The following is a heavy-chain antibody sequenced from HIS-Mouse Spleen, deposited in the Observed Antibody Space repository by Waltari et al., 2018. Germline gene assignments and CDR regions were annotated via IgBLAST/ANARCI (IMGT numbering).Heavy chain of an antibody. D-gene: IGHD6-13*01. CDR1: GGSISSSSYY. V-gene: IGHV4-39*07. CDR3: AREIPYSSSWYDWYFDL. Sequence: QLQLQESGPGLVKPSETLSLTCTVSGGSISSSSYYWGWIRQRTGKGLEWIGSIYYSGSTYNNPSLKSRVTISVNTSKNQFSRKLSSVTAADTAVYYCAREIPYSSSWYDWYFDLWGRGTLVTVSS. CDR2: IYYSGST. J-gene: IGHJ2*01.